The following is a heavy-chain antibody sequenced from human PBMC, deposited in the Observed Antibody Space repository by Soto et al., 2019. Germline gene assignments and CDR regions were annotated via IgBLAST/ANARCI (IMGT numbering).Heavy chain of an antibody. CDR2: IRSKAYGGTT. CDR1: VFTFGDYA. CDR3: TRVLEARPTDY. Sequence: GGSLRLSCTASVFTFGDYAMSLVRQTRGKGLEWVGFIRSKAYGGTTEYAASVKGRFTISRDDSKSIAYLQMNSLKTEDTAVYYCTRVLEARPTDYWGHGTLVTVA. D-gene: IGHD6-6*01. V-gene: IGHV3-49*04. J-gene: IGHJ4*01.